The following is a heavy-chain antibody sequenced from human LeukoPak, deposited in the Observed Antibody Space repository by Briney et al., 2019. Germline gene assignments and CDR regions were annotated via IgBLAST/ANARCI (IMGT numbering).Heavy chain of an antibody. CDR2: INHSGTT. D-gene: IGHD1-26*01. J-gene: IGHJ6*02. V-gene: IGHV4-59*03. CDR3: GGGVRERLGAAIDHYYYALHV. CDR1: GGSISLYH. Sequence: SETLSLNCIVSGGSISLYHWSWVRQSPGKGLDWLGYINHSGTTNYDPSLKSRITMSIDTSKKEFSLKVTSLTAADTAVYYCGGGVRERLGAAIDHYYYALHVWGRGTMVTASS.